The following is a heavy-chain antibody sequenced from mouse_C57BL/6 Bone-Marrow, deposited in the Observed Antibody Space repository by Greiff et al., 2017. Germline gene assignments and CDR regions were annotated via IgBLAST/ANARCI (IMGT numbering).Heavy chain of an antibody. D-gene: IGHD2-3*01. CDR1: GYTFTNYW. J-gene: IGHJ2*01. V-gene: IGHV1-63*01. CDR2: IYPGGGYP. Sequence: QVQLQQSGAELVRPGTSVKMSCKASGYTFTNYWIGWAKQRPGHGLEWIGDIYPGGGYPNYNEKFKGKATLTADKSSSTAYMQFSSLTSEASAIYYGARLYAYYFDYWGQGTTLTVSS. CDR3: ARLYAYYFDY.